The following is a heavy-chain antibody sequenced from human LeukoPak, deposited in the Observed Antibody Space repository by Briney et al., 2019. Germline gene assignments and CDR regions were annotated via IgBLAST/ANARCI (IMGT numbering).Heavy chain of an antibody. CDR1: GYTFTSYY. V-gene: IGHV1-46*01. CDR3: ARVAAEVVGLPGAIGLGWLRRDYYYMDV. Sequence: ASVKVSCKASGYTFTSYYMHWVRQAPGEGLEWMGIINPSGGSTTYAQKFQGRVTMTGDMSTSTVYMDLSSLRSEDTAVYYCARVAAEVVGLPGAIGLGWLRRDYYYMDVWGKGTTVTVSS. CDR2: INPSGGST. D-gene: IGHD2-2*02. J-gene: IGHJ6*03.